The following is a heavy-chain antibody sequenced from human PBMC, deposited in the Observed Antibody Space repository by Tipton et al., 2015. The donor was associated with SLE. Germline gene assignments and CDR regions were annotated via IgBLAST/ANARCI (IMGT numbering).Heavy chain of an antibody. D-gene: IGHD1-14*01. CDR3: VRHSASWYKDY. J-gene: IGHJ4*02. Sequence: GSLRLSCAASEFTFSSHAMSWVRQAPGKGLEWVSGISSSGDNTLYADSVKGRFTVSRDNSKNTLYLQMYSLRADDAAVYYCVRHSASWYKDYWGQGTLVTVSS. V-gene: IGHV3-23*01. CDR2: ISSSGDNT. CDR1: EFTFSSHA.